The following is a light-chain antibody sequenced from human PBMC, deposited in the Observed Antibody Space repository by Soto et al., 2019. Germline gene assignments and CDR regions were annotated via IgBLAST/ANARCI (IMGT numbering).Light chain of an antibody. V-gene: IGLV2-11*01. Sequence: QSALTQPRSVSGSPGQSVTISCTGTSSDVGGYNYVSWYQQYPGKAPKLMISEVSKRPSRVPDRFSGSKSGNTASLTISGGQAEDAADYYCCSYAGSPYVFGTGTKVNVL. CDR3: CSYAGSPYV. CDR1: SSDVGGYNY. CDR2: EVS. J-gene: IGLJ1*01.